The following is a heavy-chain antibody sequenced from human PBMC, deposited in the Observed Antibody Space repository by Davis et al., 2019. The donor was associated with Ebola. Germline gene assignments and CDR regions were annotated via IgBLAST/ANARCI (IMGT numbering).Heavy chain of an antibody. CDR1: AFTLSDYY. J-gene: IGHJ4*02. CDR3: AGGTRSGWHLEY. V-gene: IGHV3-53*01. Sequence: AGSLRLSCAASAFTLSDYYMNWVRQAPGKGLEWVSGIYSGGSTYCADSVKGRFTISRDNSKNTLFLQMNTLRAADAAVYYCAGGTRSGWHLEYWGQGTLVTVSS. D-gene: IGHD6-19*01. CDR2: IYSGGST.